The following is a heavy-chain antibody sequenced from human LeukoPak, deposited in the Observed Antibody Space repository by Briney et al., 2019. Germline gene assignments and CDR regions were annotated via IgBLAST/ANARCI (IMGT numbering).Heavy chain of an antibody. CDR3: ARVPGGSGSYYYYGMDV. V-gene: IGHV3-74*01. J-gene: IGHJ6*02. CDR1: GFIFSSYW. CDR2: INSDGSST. Sequence: PGGSLRLSCAASGFIFSSYWMHWVRQAPGKGLVWVSRINSDGSSTSYADSVKGRFTISRDNAKNTLYLQMNSLRAEDTAVYYCARVPGGSGSYYYYGMDVWGQGTTVTVSS. D-gene: IGHD6-19*01.